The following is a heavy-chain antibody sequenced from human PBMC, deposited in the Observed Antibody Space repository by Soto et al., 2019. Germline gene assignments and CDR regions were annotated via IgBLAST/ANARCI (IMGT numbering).Heavy chain of an antibody. D-gene: IGHD1-1*01. CDR3: ARGKWXDDAYYYYYMDX. Sequence: VKVSCNASGGTFSSYTMSWVRQAPGQGLEWMGRIIPILGIANYAQKFQGRVTITADKSTSTAYMELSSLRSEDTAVYYCARGKWXDDAYYYYYMDXWGKGTTVTVSS. CDR2: IIPILGIA. CDR1: GGTFSSYT. J-gene: IGHJ6*03. V-gene: IGHV1-69*02.